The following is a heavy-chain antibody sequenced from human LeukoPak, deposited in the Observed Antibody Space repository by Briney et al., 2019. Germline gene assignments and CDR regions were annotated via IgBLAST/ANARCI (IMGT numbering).Heavy chain of an antibody. V-gene: IGHV4-59*01. CDR1: GGSISSYY. J-gene: IGHJ4*02. Sequence: SETLSLTCTVSGGSISSYYWSWIRQPPGKGLEWMGYIYYSGSTNYNPSLKSRVTISVDTSKNQFSLKLSSVTAADTAVYYCARSEYLGVDYWGQGTLVTVSS. CDR2: IYYSGST. D-gene: IGHD3-16*01. CDR3: ARSEYLGVDY.